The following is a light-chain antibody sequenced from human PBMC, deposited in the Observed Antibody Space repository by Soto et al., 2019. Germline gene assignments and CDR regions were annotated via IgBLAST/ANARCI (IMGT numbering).Light chain of an antibody. V-gene: IGKV1-27*01. CDR3: QEYKTAPFI. CDR1: QGISNY. CDR2: AAS. J-gene: IGKJ3*01. Sequence: DIQMTQSPSSLSAFVGDRVTITCRASQGISNYLAWYQQKPGRVPTLLIYAASTLQLGVPSRFSGSGSGTDFTLTISSLQPGDGASYYCQEYKTAPFIFGPGTKVDIK.